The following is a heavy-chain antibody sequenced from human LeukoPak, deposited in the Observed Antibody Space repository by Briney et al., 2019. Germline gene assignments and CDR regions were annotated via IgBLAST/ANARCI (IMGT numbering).Heavy chain of an antibody. J-gene: IGHJ3*02. Sequence: GGPLRLSCAASGFTFSRYWMSWVRQAPGKGLEWVANINEDGSEKNYVDSVKGRFTISRDNAKNSLYLEMNSLTAEDTAVYYCANYYDSSGYYALDMWGQGTMVTVSP. V-gene: IGHV3-7*01. CDR1: GFTFSRYW. D-gene: IGHD3-22*01. CDR3: ANYYDSSGYYALDM. CDR2: INEDGSEK.